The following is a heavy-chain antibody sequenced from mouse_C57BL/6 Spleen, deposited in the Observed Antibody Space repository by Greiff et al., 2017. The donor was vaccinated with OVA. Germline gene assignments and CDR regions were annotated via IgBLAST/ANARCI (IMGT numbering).Heavy chain of an antibody. V-gene: IGHV1-72*01. CDR1: GYTFTSYW. CDR3: ARSGALLLRSYYAMDY. D-gene: IGHD1-1*01. J-gene: IGHJ4*01. CDR2: IDPNSGGT. Sequence: VQLQQPGAELVKPGASVKLSCKASGYTFTSYWMHWVKQRPGRGLGWIGGIDPNSGGTKYNEKFKSKATLTVDKPSSTAYMQLSSLTSEDSAVYYCARSGALLLRSYYAMDYWGQGTSVTVSS.